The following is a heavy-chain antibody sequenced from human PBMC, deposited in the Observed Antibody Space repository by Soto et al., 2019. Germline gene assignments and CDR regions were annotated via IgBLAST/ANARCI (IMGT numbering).Heavy chain of an antibody. D-gene: IGHD3-22*01. V-gene: IGHV1-2*02. Sequence: ASVKLSCKASGYTFTAETVHCGRKAPRERLESLGWMKRTTTATRYAQKFQGRVTVTRDTSMSTANLEVRSMRPEYMAVYHCAKADRSWVSWFDPWGQGTLVTVSS. CDR2: MKRTTTAT. CDR1: GYTFTAET. CDR3: AKADRSWVSWFDP. J-gene: IGHJ5*02.